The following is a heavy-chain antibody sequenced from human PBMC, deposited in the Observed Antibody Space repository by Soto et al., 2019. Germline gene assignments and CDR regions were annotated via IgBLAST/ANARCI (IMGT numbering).Heavy chain of an antibody. CDR2: INPSGGST. J-gene: IGHJ6*02. D-gene: IGHD5-12*01. V-gene: IGHV1-46*01. Sequence: QVQLVQSGAEVKKPGASVKVSCKASGYTFTSYYMHWVRQAPGQGLEWMGIINPSGGSTSYAQKFQGRVTMTRGTSTSTVYMELSSLRSEDTAVYYCASLGGSEGPYYYYYGMDVWGQGTTVTVSS. CDR3: ASLGGSEGPYYYYYGMDV. CDR1: GYTFTSYY.